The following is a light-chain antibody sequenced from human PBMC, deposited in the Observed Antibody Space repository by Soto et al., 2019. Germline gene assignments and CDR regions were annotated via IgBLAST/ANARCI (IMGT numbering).Light chain of an antibody. CDR2: GAS. CDR3: QQYNNWTPIT. V-gene: IGKV3D-15*01. Sequence: EIVMTQSPATLSVSPGERATLSCRASQSVSSNLSWYQQKTRQAPRLLIYGASTRATAIPARFSVSGSGTELTLTLSILQSEDFAFYYCQQYNNWTPITFGQGTRLEIK. J-gene: IGKJ5*01. CDR1: QSVSSN.